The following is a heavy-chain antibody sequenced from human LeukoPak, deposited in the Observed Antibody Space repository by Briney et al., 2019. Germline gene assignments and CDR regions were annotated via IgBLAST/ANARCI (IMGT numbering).Heavy chain of an antibody. CDR3: ARDEVGVGATHDY. Sequence: GSLRLSCAASGFTFSSYSMNWVRQAPGKGLEWVSYISSSSSTIYYADSVKGRFTISRANAKNSLYLQMNSLRAEDTAVYYCARDEVGVGATHDYWGQGTLVTVSS. D-gene: IGHD1-26*01. V-gene: IGHV3-48*01. CDR1: GFTFSSYS. J-gene: IGHJ4*02. CDR2: ISSSSSTI.